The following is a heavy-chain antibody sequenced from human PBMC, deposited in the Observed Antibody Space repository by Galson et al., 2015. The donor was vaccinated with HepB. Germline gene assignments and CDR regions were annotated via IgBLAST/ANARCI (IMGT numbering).Heavy chain of an antibody. V-gene: IGHV3-11*06. CDR1: GFTFSDYY. CDR3: VRSSGYSRTWYAGPADVDY. Sequence: SLRLSCAVSGFTFSDYYMSWIRQAPGKGLEWISYISSSSLYTNYADSVKGRFAISRDNAKNSLYLRMNSLRAEDTAVYYCVRSSGYSRTWYAGPADVDYWGQGILVTVSS. J-gene: IGHJ4*02. D-gene: IGHD6-13*01. CDR2: ISSSSLYT.